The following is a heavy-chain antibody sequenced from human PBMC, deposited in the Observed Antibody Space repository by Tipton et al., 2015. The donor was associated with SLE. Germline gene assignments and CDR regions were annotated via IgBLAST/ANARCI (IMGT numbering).Heavy chain of an antibody. CDR3: ARGAKERITLVRVRPYYFDY. CDR2: IFYGRDT. V-gene: IGHV4-59*11. CDR1: GASISSHY. J-gene: IGHJ4*01. D-gene: IGHD3-10*01. Sequence: TLSLTCTVSGASISSHYWNWIRQTPGEGLEWIGYIFYGRDTNYNPSLKSRVTISIEASKNQLSLTLKYVTAADTAVYYCARGAKERITLVRVRPYYFDYWGQGSLVTVSS.